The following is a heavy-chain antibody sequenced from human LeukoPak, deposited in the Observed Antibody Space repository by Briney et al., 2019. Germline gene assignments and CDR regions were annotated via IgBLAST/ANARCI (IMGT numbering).Heavy chain of an antibody. V-gene: IGHV1-69*01. CDR1: GGTFSSYA. J-gene: IGHJ4*02. Sequence: SVKVSCKASGGTFSSYAISWVRQAPGQGLEWMGGIIPIFGTANYAQKFQGRVTITADESTSTAYMELSSLRSEDTAVYYCARDRCSSTSCYLYYFDYWGQETLVTVSS. CDR3: ARDRCSSTSCYLYYFDY. CDR2: IIPIFGTA. D-gene: IGHD2-2*01.